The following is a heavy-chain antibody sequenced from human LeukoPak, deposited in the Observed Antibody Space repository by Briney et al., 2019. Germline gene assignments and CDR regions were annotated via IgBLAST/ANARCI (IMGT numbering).Heavy chain of an antibody. Sequence: SVKVSCKASGGTFSSYAISWVRQAPGQGLEWMGRIIPILGIANYAQKFQGRVTITADKSTSTAYMELSSLRSEDTAVYYCARSAETDYDFWSGFLSWGQGTLVTVSS. D-gene: IGHD3-3*01. CDR1: GGTFSSYA. CDR3: ARSAETDYDFWSGFLS. V-gene: IGHV1-69*04. CDR2: IIPILGIA. J-gene: IGHJ5*02.